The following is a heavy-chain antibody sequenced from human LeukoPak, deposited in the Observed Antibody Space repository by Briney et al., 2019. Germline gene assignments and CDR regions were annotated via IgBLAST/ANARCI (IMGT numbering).Heavy chain of an antibody. Sequence: SSETLSLTCTVSGGSISSYYWSWIRQPPGKGLEWIGYIYYSGTTNYNPSLKSRVTISVDTSKSQFSLKLNSVAAADTAVYYCARSGGYSSPQNYWGQGTLVTVSS. J-gene: IGHJ4*02. CDR3: ARSGGYSSPQNY. D-gene: IGHD6-19*01. V-gene: IGHV4-59*01. CDR1: GGSISSYY. CDR2: IYYSGTT.